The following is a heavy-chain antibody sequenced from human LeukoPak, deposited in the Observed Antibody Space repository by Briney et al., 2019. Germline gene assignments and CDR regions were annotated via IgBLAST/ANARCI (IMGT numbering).Heavy chain of an antibody. CDR1: GFTFSDND. Sequence: GGSLRLSCAASGFTFSDNDIKWVRQAPGKGLDWVSLIYAEGTTHYTDSVKGRFSISRDNSGNTLYVQMNSLRAEDTAIYYCAKGPNFWLTPVAFHIWGRGTKVTVSS. J-gene: IGHJ3*02. V-gene: IGHV3-66*01. D-gene: IGHD3-3*01. CDR3: AKGPNFWLTPVAFHI. CDR2: IYAEGTT.